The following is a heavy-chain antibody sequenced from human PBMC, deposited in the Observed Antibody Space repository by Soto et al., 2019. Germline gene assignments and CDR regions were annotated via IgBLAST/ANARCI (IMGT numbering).Heavy chain of an antibody. CDR2: ISPGGGTT. J-gene: IGHJ3*01. CDR1: GYTFTTNF. CDR3: ARAHYDSDAFDF. D-gene: IGHD5-12*01. Sequence: VQLVQSGAEVKKPGASVKISCKASGYTFTTNFIHWIRQAPGQGLEWVGIISPGGGTTVYAQKFQGSVTMTRDTSTSTVYMELRNLRSEDTAVFYCARAHYDSDAFDFWGQGTMVIVSS. V-gene: IGHV1-46*03.